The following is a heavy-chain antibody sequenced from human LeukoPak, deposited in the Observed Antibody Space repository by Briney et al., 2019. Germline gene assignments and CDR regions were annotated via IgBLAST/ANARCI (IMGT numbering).Heavy chain of an antibody. CDR2: VYYSGNT. Sequence: PSETLSLTCTVSGGSISTYYWAWIRQPPGKGLEWIGSVYYSGNTYYNPSLMSRLTISVDTSKNQFSLQLSSVSAADTAVYYCAILGRSSWFFDYWGQGALVTVSS. J-gene: IGHJ4*02. CDR3: AILGRSSWFFDY. CDR1: GGSISTYY. D-gene: IGHD6-13*01. V-gene: IGHV4-39*01.